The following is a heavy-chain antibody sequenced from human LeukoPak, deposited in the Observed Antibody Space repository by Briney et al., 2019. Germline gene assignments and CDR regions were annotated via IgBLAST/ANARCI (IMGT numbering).Heavy chain of an antibody. CDR2: INPNSGGT. J-gene: IGHJ4*02. CDR1: GYTFTGYY. Sequence: ASVTVSCKASGYTFTGYYMHWVRQAPGQGLEWMGWINPNSGGTNYAQKFQGRVTMTRDTSISTAYMELSRLRSDDTAVYYCARSRFDVVVPAAHKTFDYWGQGSLVTVSS. D-gene: IGHD2-2*01. CDR3: ARSRFDVVVPAAHKTFDY. V-gene: IGHV1-2*02.